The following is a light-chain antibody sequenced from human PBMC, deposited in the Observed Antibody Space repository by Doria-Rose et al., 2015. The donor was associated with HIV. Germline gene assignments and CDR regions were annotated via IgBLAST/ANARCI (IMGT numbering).Light chain of an antibody. J-gene: IGKJ1*01. Sequence: EIVMTQSPGTLSLSPGERATLSCRASQSFSSTYLAWYQQKPGQAPSLLIYDGSTRATGISDRFSASGSGTDFTLTTNRLEPEDFALYYCHQYGTSWTFGQGTKVEI. CDR1: QSFSSTY. CDR3: HQYGTSWT. V-gene: IGKV3-20*01. CDR2: DGS.